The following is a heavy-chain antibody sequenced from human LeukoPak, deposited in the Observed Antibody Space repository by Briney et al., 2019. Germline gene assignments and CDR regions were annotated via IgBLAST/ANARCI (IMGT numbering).Heavy chain of an antibody. J-gene: IGHJ3*02. CDR1: GGTFSSYA. D-gene: IGHD4-23*01. CDR2: IIPIFGTA. Sequence: SVKVSCKASGGTFSSYAISWVRQAPGQGLEWMGGIIPIFGTANYAQKFQGRVTITADKSTSTAYMELSSLRSEDTAVYYCASKLHRDAFDIWGQGTMVTVSS. CDR3: ASKLHRDAFDI. V-gene: IGHV1-69*06.